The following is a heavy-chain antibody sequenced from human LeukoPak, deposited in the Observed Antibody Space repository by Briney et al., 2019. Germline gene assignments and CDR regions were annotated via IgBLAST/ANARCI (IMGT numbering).Heavy chain of an antibody. D-gene: IGHD2-15*01. CDR1: GGSISSSNW. CDR3: ARVVVVAANRDYYYYYGMDV. V-gene: IGHV4-4*02. Sequence: PSGTLSLTCGVSGGSISSSNWWSPVRQPPGKGLEWSGEIYHSGSTNYNPSLKSRVTISVDKSKNQFSLKLSSVTAADTAVYYCARVVVVAANRDYYYYYGMDVWGKGTTVTVSS. J-gene: IGHJ6*04. CDR2: IYHSGST.